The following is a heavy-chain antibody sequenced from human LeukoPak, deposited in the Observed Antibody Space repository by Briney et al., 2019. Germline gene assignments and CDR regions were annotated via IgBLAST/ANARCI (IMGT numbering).Heavy chain of an antibody. CDR2: ISYDGSNK. V-gene: IGHV3-30-3*01. J-gene: IGHJ4*02. Sequence: GGSLRLSCAASGFTFSSYAMHWVRQAPGKGLEWVAVISYDGSNKYYADSVKGRFTISRDNSKNTLYLQMNSLRAEDTAVYYCARVLTPYSSSRSEALNYFDCWGQGTLVTVSS. CDR1: GFTFSSYA. D-gene: IGHD6-13*01. CDR3: ARVLTPYSSSRSEALNYFDC.